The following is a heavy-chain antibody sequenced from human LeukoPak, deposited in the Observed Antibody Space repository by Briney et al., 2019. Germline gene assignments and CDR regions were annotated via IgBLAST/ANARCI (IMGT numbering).Heavy chain of an antibody. CDR3: TRLEGVAYGMDV. CDR1: GFTFSGSA. V-gene: IGHV3-73*01. Sequence: PGGSLKLSRAASGFTFSGSAVHWVRQASGKGLEWVGRIRSKANTYATAYAASVKGRFTISRDDSKNTAYLQMNSLETEDTAVYYCTRLEGVAYGMDVWGQGTTVTVSS. J-gene: IGHJ6*02. CDR2: IRSKANTYAT.